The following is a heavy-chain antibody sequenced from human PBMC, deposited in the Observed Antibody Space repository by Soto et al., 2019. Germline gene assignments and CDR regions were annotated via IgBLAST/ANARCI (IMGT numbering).Heavy chain of an antibody. CDR2: IIPMFGTA. CDR3: ARDFDAYCSSTSCSTWFDP. Sequence: QVQLVQSGAEVKKPGSSVKVSCKASGGTFSSYAISWVRQAPGQGLEWMGGIIPMFGTANYALKFQGRVTITADESTSTAYMELSSLRSEDTAVYYCARDFDAYCSSTSCSTWFDPWGQGTLVTVSS. J-gene: IGHJ5*02. V-gene: IGHV1-69*01. D-gene: IGHD2-2*01. CDR1: GGTFSSYA.